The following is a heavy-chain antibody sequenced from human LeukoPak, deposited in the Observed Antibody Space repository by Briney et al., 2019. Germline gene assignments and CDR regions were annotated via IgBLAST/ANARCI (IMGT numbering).Heavy chain of an antibody. Sequence: SETLSLTCTVPGGSISSXXXXXXRQPPGKGPEWIGXXXXXXXTNYNPSLKSRVTISGDTSKNQFSLKLTSVTAADTAVYYCARGVPEYYDFWSGYFYYFDYWGQGTMVTVSS. J-gene: IGHJ4*02. CDR1: GGSISSXX. CDR3: ARGVPEYYDFWSGYFYYFDY. V-gene: IGHV4-59*01. CDR2: XXXXXXT. D-gene: IGHD3-3*01.